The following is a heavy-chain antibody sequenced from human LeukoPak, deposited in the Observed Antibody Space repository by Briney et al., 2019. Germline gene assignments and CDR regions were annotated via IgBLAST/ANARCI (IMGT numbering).Heavy chain of an antibody. D-gene: IGHD2-15*01. CDR1: GYTFTSYY. Sequence: ASVKVSCKASGYTFTSYYMHWVRQAPGQGLEWMGIINPSGGSTSYAQKFQGRVTMTRDTSTSTVYMELSSLRSEDTAVYYCARALGYCSGGSCYLPGVYYYYGMDVWGQGTTVTVSS. CDR2: INPSGGST. J-gene: IGHJ6*02. V-gene: IGHV1-46*01. CDR3: ARALGYCSGGSCYLPGVYYYYGMDV.